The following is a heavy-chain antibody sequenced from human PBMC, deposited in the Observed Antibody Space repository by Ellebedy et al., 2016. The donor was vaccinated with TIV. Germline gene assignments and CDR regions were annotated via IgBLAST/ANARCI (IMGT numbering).Heavy chain of an antibody. J-gene: IGHJ4*02. CDR1: GFNFSSCD. CDR3: AREAVRFLHWKLYLDN. Sequence: GESLKISCAASGFNFSSCDLPWLRQAPGRGLEWVTLIKSDGSEEHYADSVKGRFTITRDDSQNTLYLEMNSLTAEDTAVYYCAREAVRFLHWKLYLDNWGPGTLVTVSS. CDR2: IKSDGSEE. D-gene: IGHD3/OR15-3a*01. V-gene: IGHV3-33*01.